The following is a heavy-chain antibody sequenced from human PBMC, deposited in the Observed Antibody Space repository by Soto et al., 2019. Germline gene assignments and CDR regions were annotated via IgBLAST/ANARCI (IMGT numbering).Heavy chain of an antibody. Sequence: EVQLLESGGGLVQPGGSLRLSCAASGFTFSSYAMTWVRQAPGKGLEWVSTISRSGDSTYYRDSVKGRFTISRDNSKITVYLQKNSLRAEDTAGYYCAKTDKFNPQSSGWANRFDYWGQGTLVTVSS. CDR2: ISRSGDST. V-gene: IGHV3-23*01. J-gene: IGHJ4*02. CDR3: AKTDKFNPQSSGWANRFDY. D-gene: IGHD6-19*01. CDR1: GFTFSSYA.